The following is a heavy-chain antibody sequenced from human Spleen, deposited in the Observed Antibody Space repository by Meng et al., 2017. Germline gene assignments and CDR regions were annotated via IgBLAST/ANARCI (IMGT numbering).Heavy chain of an antibody. Sequence: SETLSLTCTVSGYSISSGYYWGWIRQPPGKGLEWIGSIYHSGTTYYNPSLKSRVTISVDTSKNQFSLKLSSVTAADTAVYYCARDSHGPVHYWGQGTLVTVSS. J-gene: IGHJ4*02. CDR2: IYHSGTT. CDR3: ARDSHGPVHY. CDR1: GYSISSGYY. V-gene: IGHV4-38-2*02.